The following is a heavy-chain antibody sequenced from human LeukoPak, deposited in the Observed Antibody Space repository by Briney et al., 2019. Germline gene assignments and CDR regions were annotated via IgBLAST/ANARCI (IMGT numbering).Heavy chain of an antibody. D-gene: IGHD2-15*01. CDR3: ARDVSLYCSGGSCYEIGPYYYYGMDV. V-gene: IGHV1-2*02. Sequence: ASVKVSCKASGYTFTGYYMHWVRQAPGQGLEWMGWINPNSDGTNYAQKFQGRVTMTRDTSISTAYMELSRLRSDDTAVYYCARDVSLYCSGGSCYEIGPYYYYGMDVWGQGTTVTVSS. J-gene: IGHJ6*02. CDR2: INPNSDGT. CDR1: GYTFTGYY.